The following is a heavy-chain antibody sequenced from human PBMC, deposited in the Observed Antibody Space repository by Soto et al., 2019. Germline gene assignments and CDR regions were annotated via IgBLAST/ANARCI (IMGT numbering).Heavy chain of an antibody. CDR1: GYSFTSYW. V-gene: IGHV5-51*01. D-gene: IGHD6-6*01. CDR2: IYPGDSDT. J-gene: IGHJ3*02. CDR3: ARPLKLVGNHDAFDI. Sequence: HGESLKISCKGSGYSFTSYWIGWVRQMPGKGLEWMGIIYPGDSDTRYSPSFQGQVTISADKSISTAYLQWSSLKASGTAMYYCARPLKLVGNHDAFDIWGQGTMVTISS.